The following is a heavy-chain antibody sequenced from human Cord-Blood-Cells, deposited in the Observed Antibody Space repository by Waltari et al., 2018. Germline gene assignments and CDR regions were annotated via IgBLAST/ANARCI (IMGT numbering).Heavy chain of an antibody. CDR3: ARIRSSSSYFDY. D-gene: IGHD6-6*01. Sequence: QVTLRESGPALVKPTQTLTLTCTFSGFSLSTSGMCVSWIRQPPGKALEWLALIDWDDDKYYSTSLKTRLTISKDTAKNQVVLTMTNMDPVDTATYYCARIRSSSSYFDYWGQGTLVTVSS. V-gene: IGHV2-70*01. J-gene: IGHJ4*02. CDR2: IDWDDDK. CDR1: GFSLSTSGMC.